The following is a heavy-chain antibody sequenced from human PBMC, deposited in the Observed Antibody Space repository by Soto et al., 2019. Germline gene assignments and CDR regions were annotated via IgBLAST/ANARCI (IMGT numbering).Heavy chain of an antibody. CDR1: GGTFSSYA. CDR2: IIPIFGTA. V-gene: IGHV1-69*06. Sequence: SVKVSCKVSGGTFSSYAISWVRQAPGQGLEWMGGIIPIFGTANYAQKFQGRVTITADKSTSTAYMELSSLRSEDTAVYYCARGEYYDXWSGYFPDNPGHHYGMDVWGQGTTVTVS. D-gene: IGHD3-3*01. J-gene: IGHJ6*02. CDR3: ARGEYYDXWSGYFPDNPGHHYGMDV.